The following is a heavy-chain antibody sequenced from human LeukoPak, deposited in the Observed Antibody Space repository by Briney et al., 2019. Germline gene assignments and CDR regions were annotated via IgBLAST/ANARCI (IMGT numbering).Heavy chain of an antibody. V-gene: IGHV3-53*01. CDR2: IYSGGST. Sequence: PGGSLRLSCAASGFTFDDYAMHWVRQAPGKGLEWVSVIYSGGSTYYADSVKGRFTISRDNSKNTLYLQMNSLRAEDTAVYYCARSGVHYYYYYMDVWGKGTTVTISS. D-gene: IGHD1-14*01. J-gene: IGHJ6*03. CDR1: GFTFDDYA. CDR3: ARSGVHYYYYYMDV.